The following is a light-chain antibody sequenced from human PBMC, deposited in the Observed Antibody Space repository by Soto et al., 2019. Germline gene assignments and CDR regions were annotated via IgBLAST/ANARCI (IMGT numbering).Light chain of an antibody. CDR3: VTWDSSLIGYV. Sequence: QPVLAQPPSASGAPGQTVTMSCSGSSSNIGRNTVNWYQHLPGTAPKLLIYSDKQRPSGVPGRFSASKSGTSASLAISGLQSEDEAYYYCVTWDSSLIGYVFGTGTQLTVL. J-gene: IGLJ1*01. V-gene: IGLV1-44*01. CDR2: SDK. CDR1: SSNIGRNT.